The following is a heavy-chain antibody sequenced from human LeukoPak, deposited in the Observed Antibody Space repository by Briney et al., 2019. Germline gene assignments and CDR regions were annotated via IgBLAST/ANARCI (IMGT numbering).Heavy chain of an antibody. CDR2: INPNSGGT. Sequence: GASVKVSCKASGYTFTGYYMHWVRQAPGQGLEWMGWINPNSGGTNYAQKFQGRVTMTTDTSTSTAYMELRSLRSDDTAVYYCARGGYVTTWWFDPWGQGTLVTVSS. CDR1: GYTFTGYY. J-gene: IGHJ5*02. CDR3: ARGGYVTTWWFDP. D-gene: IGHD4-11*01. V-gene: IGHV1-2*02.